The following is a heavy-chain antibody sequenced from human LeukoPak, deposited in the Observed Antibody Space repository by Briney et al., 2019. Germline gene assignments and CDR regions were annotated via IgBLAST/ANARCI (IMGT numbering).Heavy chain of an antibody. CDR1: GGSISSSNW. CDR3: ARVSPNTVTTLQYFDY. V-gene: IGHV4-4*02. D-gene: IGHD4-17*01. CDR2: IYHSGST. J-gene: IGHJ4*02. Sequence: YPSGTLSLTCAVSGGSISSSNWWSWVRQPPGKGLEWIGEIYHSGSTNYNPSLKSRVTISVDKSKNQFSLKLSSVTAADTAVYYCARVSPNTVTTLQYFDYWGQGTLVTVSS.